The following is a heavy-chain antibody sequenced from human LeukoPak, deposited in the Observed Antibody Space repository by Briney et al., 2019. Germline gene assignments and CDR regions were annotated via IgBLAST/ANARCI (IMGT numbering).Heavy chain of an antibody. CDR3: ARHDDGAVDY. J-gene: IGHJ4*02. CDR1: GYSFTTYW. D-gene: IGHD3-3*01. Sequence: GESLKISCKGSGYSFTTYWIGWVRQMPGKGLEWMGIIYPSDSDIRYSPSFQGQVTFSADKSITTAYLQWSSLKASDTAMYYCARHDDGAVDYWGQGTLVTVSS. CDR2: IYPSDSDI. V-gene: IGHV5-51*01.